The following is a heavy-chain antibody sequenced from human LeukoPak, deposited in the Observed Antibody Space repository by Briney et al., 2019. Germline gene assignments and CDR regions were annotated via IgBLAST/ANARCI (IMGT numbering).Heavy chain of an antibody. CDR2: ISGSGGST. J-gene: IGHJ4*02. Sequence: GGSLRLSCAASGFTFSSYAMSWVRQAPGKGLEWVSAISGSGGSTYYADSVKGRFTISRDNSKNTLYLQMNSLRAEDTAVYYCVKHRYSSGWSDFDYWGQGTLVTVSS. CDR1: GFTFSSYA. V-gene: IGHV3-23*01. CDR3: VKHRYSSGWSDFDY. D-gene: IGHD6-19*01.